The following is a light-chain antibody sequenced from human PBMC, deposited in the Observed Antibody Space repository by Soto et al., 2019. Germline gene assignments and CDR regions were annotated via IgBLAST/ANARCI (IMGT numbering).Light chain of an antibody. CDR1: QSVNSKY. V-gene: IGKV3-20*01. J-gene: IGKJ4*01. CDR2: AIS. Sequence: EVVLTQSPGTLSLSPGERATLSCRASQSVNSKYLAWYQQKPGQAPRLLMYAISSRAAGIPHRFSGSGSGTDFTLTISRLEPEDLAVYYCQQYENSHLTFGGGTKVEI. CDR3: QQYENSHLT.